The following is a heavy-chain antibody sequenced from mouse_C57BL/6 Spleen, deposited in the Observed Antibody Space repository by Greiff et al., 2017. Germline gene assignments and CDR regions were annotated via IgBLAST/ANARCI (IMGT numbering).Heavy chain of an antibody. J-gene: IGHJ2*01. CDR3: ASKGGDYCYGSSYDDFCY. D-gene: IGHD1-1*01. CDR2: ILPGSGST. V-gene: IGHV1-9*01. Sequence: QVQLQQSGAELMKPGASVKLSCKATGYTFTGYWIEWVKQRPGHGLEWIGEILPGSGSTNYNEKFKGKATFTADTSSNTAYMQLSSLTAEDSAIYYCASKGGDYCYGSSYDDFCYRGQGATLTVSS. CDR1: GYTFTGYW.